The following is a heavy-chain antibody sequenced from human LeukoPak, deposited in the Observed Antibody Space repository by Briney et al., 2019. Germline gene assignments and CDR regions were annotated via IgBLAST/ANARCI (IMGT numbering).Heavy chain of an antibody. Sequence: SVKVSCKASGGTFSSYAISWVRQAPGQGLEWMGGIIPIFGTANYAHKFQGRVTITADKSTSTAYMELSSLRSEDTAVYYCARRYCSSTSCYHFDYWGQGTLVTVSS. J-gene: IGHJ4*02. D-gene: IGHD2-2*01. CDR2: IIPIFGTA. CDR3: ARRYCSSTSCYHFDY. V-gene: IGHV1-69*06. CDR1: GGTFSSYA.